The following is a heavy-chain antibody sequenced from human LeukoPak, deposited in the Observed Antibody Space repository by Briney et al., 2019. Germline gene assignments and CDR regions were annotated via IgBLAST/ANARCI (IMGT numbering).Heavy chain of an antibody. V-gene: IGHV3-72*01. CDR2: IRNKASNYVT. CDR1: GITFSDRN. CDR3: ARGGRDGYNSPFDY. J-gene: IGHJ4*02. D-gene: IGHD5-24*01. Sequence: PGGSLRLSCAASGITFSDRNIHWLRQAPEKGLEWVGRIRNKASNYVTEYAASVKGRFTFSRDDSKNSVYLQMNSLKPADTAVYYCARGGRDGYNSPFDYWGLGTLVTVSS.